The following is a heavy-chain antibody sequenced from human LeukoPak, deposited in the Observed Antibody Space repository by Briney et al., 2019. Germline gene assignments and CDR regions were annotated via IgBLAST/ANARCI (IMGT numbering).Heavy chain of an antibody. D-gene: IGHD2-2*01. V-gene: IGHV1-2*02. Sequence: GASVKVSCKASGYAFTAHYIHWVRQAPGQGFEWMGWINPNSGGPNYAQKFQGRVTMTRDTSISTAYMELSRLRSDDTAIYYCASGCSSTSCYEYYFDYWGQGAPVTVSS. CDR1: GYAFTAHY. CDR2: INPNSGGP. J-gene: IGHJ4*02. CDR3: ASGCSSTSCYEYYFDY.